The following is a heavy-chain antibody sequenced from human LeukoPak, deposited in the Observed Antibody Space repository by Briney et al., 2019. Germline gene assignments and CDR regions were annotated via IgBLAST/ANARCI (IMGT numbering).Heavy chain of an antibody. J-gene: IGHJ4*02. D-gene: IGHD5-18*01. V-gene: IGHV4-34*01. CDR1: GGSFSGYY. CDR3: ARGRYSLPGWYFDY. CDR2: INHSGST. Sequence: KPSETLSLTCAVYGGSFSGYYWSWIRQPPGKGLEWIGEINHSGSTNYNPSLKSRVTISVDTSKNQFSLKLSSVTAADTAVYYCARGRYSLPGWYFDYWGQGTLVTVSS.